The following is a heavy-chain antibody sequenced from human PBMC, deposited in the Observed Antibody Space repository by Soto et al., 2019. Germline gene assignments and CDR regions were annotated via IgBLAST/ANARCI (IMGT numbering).Heavy chain of an antibody. CDR1: GYTFTGHY. Sequence: GASVKVSCKASGYTFTGHYMYWVRQAPGQGLEWMGWINAYNGDTNYAQKLQGRVTMTTDTSTSTAYMELRSLRSDDTAVYYCARDYDFWSGYYNNYYYGMDVWGQGTTVTVSS. D-gene: IGHD3-3*01. CDR3: ARDYDFWSGYYNNYYYGMDV. V-gene: IGHV1-18*04. CDR2: INAYNGDT. J-gene: IGHJ6*02.